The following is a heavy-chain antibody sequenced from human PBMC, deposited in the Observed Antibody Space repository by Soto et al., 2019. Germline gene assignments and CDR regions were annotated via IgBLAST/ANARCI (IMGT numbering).Heavy chain of an antibody. V-gene: IGHV4-31*03. Sequence: SETLSLTCTVSGGSVSSGSYYWSWIRQPPGKGLEWIGYIYYSGNTYYNPSLKSRVTISVDTSKNQFSLKLSSVTAADTAVYYCARADIVLVPAAGGWFDPWGQGTLVTVSS. CDR1: GGSVSSGSYY. D-gene: IGHD2-2*01. CDR3: ARADIVLVPAAGGWFDP. CDR2: IYYSGNT. J-gene: IGHJ5*02.